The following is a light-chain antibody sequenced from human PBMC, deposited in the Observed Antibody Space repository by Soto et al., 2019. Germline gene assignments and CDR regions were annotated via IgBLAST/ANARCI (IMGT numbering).Light chain of an antibody. Sequence: EIVVTQSPGTLSLSPGDRATLSCRARQSVSSSYLAWYQQKPGQAPRLLIYGASSRATGIPDRFSGSGSGTDFTLTISRLEPEDFAVYYCQQYGRSPWTFGQGTKVEVK. V-gene: IGKV3-20*01. J-gene: IGKJ1*01. CDR1: QSVSSSY. CDR2: GAS. CDR3: QQYGRSPWT.